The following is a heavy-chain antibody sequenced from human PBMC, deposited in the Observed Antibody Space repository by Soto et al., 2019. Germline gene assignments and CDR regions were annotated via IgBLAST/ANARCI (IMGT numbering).Heavy chain of an antibody. CDR3: ASTPGYYDILTGYYGSYYFDY. CDR1: GGSISSGSYS. J-gene: IGHJ4*02. D-gene: IGHD3-9*01. V-gene: IGHV4-30-2*03. Sequence: SETLSLTCAVSGGSISSGSYSWSWIRQPPGKGLEWIGNIYYSGSTYYNPSLKSRVTISVDTSKNQFSLKLSSVTAADTAVYYCASTPGYYDILTGYYGSYYFDYWGQGTLVTVSS. CDR2: IYYSGST.